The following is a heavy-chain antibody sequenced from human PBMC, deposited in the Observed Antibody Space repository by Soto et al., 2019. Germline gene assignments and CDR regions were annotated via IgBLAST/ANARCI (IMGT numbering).Heavy chain of an antibody. V-gene: IGHV4-39*02. Sequence: PSETLSLTCTVSGGSISSSRCHWGWIRQPPGKGLEWIASIKYSGTTFYNPSLKSRVTLSVDTSKNQFSLKLSSVTAADTAVYYCARDPPPPDYWGQGTPVTVS. CDR3: ARDPPPPDY. CDR2: IKYSGTT. CDR1: GGSISSSRCH. J-gene: IGHJ4*02.